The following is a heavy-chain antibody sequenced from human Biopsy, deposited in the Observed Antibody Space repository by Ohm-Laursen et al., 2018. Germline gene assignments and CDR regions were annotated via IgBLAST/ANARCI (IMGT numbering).Heavy chain of an antibody. CDR2: DYYSGST. D-gene: IGHD1-26*01. CDR1: GGSISSNSYY. V-gene: IGHV4-39*07. J-gene: IGHJ3*02. CDR3: ARVEAGTYDALDI. Sequence: SETLSLTCTVSGGSISSNSYYWGWIRQSPGKGLEWVGSDYYSGSTYYNPSLKSRVTVSVDRSKNQFSLKLYSVTAADTAVYYCARVEAGTYDALDIWGQGTLVAVSA.